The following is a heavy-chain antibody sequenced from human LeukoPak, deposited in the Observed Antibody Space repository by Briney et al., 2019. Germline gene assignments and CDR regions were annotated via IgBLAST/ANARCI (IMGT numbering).Heavy chain of an antibody. D-gene: IGHD1-7*01. J-gene: IGHJ4*02. CDR2: ISSSSSYI. CDR3: ARVKALGSWNCRSTTYYFDY. CDR1: GFTSSSYS. Sequence: GGSLRLSCAASGFTSSSYSMNWVRQAPGKGLEWVSSISSSSSYIYYADSVKGRFTISRDNAKNSLYLQMNSLRAEDTAVYYCARVKALGSWNCRSTTYYFDYWGQGTLVTVSS. V-gene: IGHV3-21*01.